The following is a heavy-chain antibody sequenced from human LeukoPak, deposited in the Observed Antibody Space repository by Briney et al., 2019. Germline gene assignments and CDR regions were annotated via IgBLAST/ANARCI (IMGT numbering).Heavy chain of an antibody. CDR3: AKSYCSSTSCYGEVSDY. Sequence: GGSLRLSCAASGFTFSSYAMSWVRQAPGKGLEWVAFIRYDGSNKYYADSVKGRFTISRDNSKNTLYLQMNSLRAEDTAVYYCAKSYCSSTSCYGEVSDYWGQGTLVTVSS. D-gene: IGHD2-2*01. CDR2: IRYDGSNK. J-gene: IGHJ4*02. CDR1: GFTFSSYA. V-gene: IGHV3-30*02.